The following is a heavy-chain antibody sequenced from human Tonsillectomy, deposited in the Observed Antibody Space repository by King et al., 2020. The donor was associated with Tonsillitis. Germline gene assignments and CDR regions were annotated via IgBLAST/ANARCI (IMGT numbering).Heavy chain of an antibody. V-gene: IGHV3-72*01. CDR2: TRNKANSYTT. Sequence: QLVQSGGGLVQPGGSLRLSCAASGFTFSDHYMDWVRQAPGKGLEWVGRTRNKANSYTTEYAASVKGRFTISRDDSKNSLYLQMNSLKTEDTAVYYCAREGELLFDYWGQGTLVTVSS. CDR1: GFTFSDHY. J-gene: IGHJ4*02. CDR3: AREGELLFDY. D-gene: IGHD1-26*01.